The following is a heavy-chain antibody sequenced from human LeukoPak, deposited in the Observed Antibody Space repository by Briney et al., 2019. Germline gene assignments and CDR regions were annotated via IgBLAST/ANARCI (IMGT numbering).Heavy chain of an antibody. CDR3: ARSITMIRGPQSGWFDP. V-gene: IGHV4-39*01. Sequence: SETLSLTCTVSGGSISSTTYFWSWIRQPPGKGLEWIATIYYSGSTYFSPSLKSRVTMSVDTSKNQFSLKLTSVTAADTAVYYCARSITMIRGPQSGWFDPWGQGTLVTVSS. D-gene: IGHD3-10*01. CDR1: GGSISSTTYF. CDR2: IYYSGST. J-gene: IGHJ5*02.